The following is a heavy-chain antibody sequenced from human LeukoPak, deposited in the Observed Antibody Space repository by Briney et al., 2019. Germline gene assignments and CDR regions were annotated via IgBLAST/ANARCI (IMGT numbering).Heavy chain of an antibody. D-gene: IGHD2-2*03. Sequence: SETLSLTCTVSGYSISSGYYWGWIRQPPGKGLEWIGSIYHSGSTYYNPSLKSRVTISVDTSKNQFFLKLTSVTAADTAVYYCARVGSFYNWFDPWGQGTLVTVSS. CDR3: ARVGSFYNWFDP. J-gene: IGHJ5*02. CDR2: IYHSGST. V-gene: IGHV4-38-2*02. CDR1: GYSISSGYY.